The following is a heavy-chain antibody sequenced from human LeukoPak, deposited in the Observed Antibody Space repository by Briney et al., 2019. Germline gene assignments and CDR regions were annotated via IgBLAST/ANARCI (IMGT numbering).Heavy chain of an antibody. J-gene: IGHJ4*02. V-gene: IGHV4-4*07. D-gene: IGHD2-2*01. CDR1: GDSMRSYY. CDR2: IYTSGST. CDR3: AREGTYCSRTSCYDSFLDY. Sequence: SETLSLTCSVSGDSMRSYYWSWIRQPAGKGLEWIGRIYTSGSTNYNPSLKSRATMSVDTSRNQFSLRLSSVTAADTAVYYCAREGTYCSRTSCYDSFLDYWGQGTLVTVSS.